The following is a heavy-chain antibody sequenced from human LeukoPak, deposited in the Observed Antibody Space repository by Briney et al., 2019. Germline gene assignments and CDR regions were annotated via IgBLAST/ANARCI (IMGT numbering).Heavy chain of an antibody. Sequence: PSETLSLTCAVYGGSFSGYYWSWIRQPPGKGLEWIGEINHSGSTNYNPSLKSRVTISVDPSKNQFSLKVGSVTAAATAVYFCAGVGPYYYGSGASGGPPPPLHNQYYFDYWGQGTLVTVSS. V-gene: IGHV4-34*01. CDR2: INHSGST. CDR1: GGSFSGYY. D-gene: IGHD3-10*01. J-gene: IGHJ4*02. CDR3: AGVGPYYYGSGASGGPPPPLHNQYYFDY.